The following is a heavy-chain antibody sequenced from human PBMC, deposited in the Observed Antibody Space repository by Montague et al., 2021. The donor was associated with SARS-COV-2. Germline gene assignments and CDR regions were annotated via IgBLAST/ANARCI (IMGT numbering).Heavy chain of an antibody. CDR2: INDGGTT. D-gene: IGHD4-23*01. CDR1: GESFSGYY. Sequence: SETLSLTCAVYGESFSGYYWTWIRQSPGRGLEWIAEINDGGTTNYNWSLKSRVTISVDASKNQFSLKLNSVTVAATAVYYCARWDPQIRTLFGFRGKSANDYWGQGALVTVSS. V-gene: IGHV4-34*01. J-gene: IGHJ4*02. CDR3: ARWDPQIRTLFGFRGKSANDY.